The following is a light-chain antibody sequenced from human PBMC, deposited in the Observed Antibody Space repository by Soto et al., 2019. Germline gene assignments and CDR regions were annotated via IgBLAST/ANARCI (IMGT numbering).Light chain of an antibody. V-gene: IGKV3-11*01. CDR3: QQRSSWPKT. CDR1: QRNSSS. CDR2: DAS. Sequence: EIVLTQSPATLSLSPGERATLSCRASQRNSSSLGWYQHKPGQSPRLLIYDASNRATGIPARFSGSGSGTDFTLTISSLEPEDFAVYYCQQRSSWPKTFGQGTRLEIK. J-gene: IGKJ2*01.